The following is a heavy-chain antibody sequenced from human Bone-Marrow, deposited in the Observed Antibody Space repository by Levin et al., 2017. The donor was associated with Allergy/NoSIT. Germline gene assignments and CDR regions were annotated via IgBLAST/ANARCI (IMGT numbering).Heavy chain of an antibody. CDR1: GYTFSNYG. CDR2: ISASNGNT. D-gene: IGHD6-13*01. CDR3: ARDEAGTGSKWYEGQNYYYGVDV. Sequence: ASVKVSCKASGYTFSNYGISWVRQAPGQGLEWMGWISASNGNTNYAQKFQGRVTMTTDTSTSTAYMELRSLRSDDTAIYYCARDEAGTGSKWYEGQNYYYGVDVWGQGTTVPVSS. V-gene: IGHV1-18*01. J-gene: IGHJ6*02.